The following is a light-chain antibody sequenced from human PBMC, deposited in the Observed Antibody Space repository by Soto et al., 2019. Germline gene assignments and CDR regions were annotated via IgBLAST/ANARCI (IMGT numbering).Light chain of an antibody. CDR1: SSDVGSSNG. J-gene: IGLJ1*01. CDR2: DVS. CDR3: SSYTTSSTYV. Sequence: QSVLTQPPSVSGSPGQSVAISCTGTSSDVGSSNGVSWYQQPPGTAPKLMIYDVSNRPSGVPDRFSGSKSGNAASLTISGLQAEDEADYYCSSYTTSSTYVFGTGTKVTVL. V-gene: IGLV2-18*02.